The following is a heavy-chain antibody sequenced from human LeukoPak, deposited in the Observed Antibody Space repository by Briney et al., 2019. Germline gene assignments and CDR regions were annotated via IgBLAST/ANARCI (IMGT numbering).Heavy chain of an antibody. Sequence: SETLSFTCAVYGGSFSGYYWSWIRQPPGNGLEWIGVTNHSGSTNYNPSLKSRVTISVDTSKNQFSLKLSSVTAADTAVYYCAREYSSSWYVVSVWFDPWGQGTLVTVSS. D-gene: IGHD6-13*01. CDR1: GGSFSGYY. CDR3: AREYSSSWYVVSVWFDP. CDR2: TNHSGST. V-gene: IGHV4-34*01. J-gene: IGHJ5*02.